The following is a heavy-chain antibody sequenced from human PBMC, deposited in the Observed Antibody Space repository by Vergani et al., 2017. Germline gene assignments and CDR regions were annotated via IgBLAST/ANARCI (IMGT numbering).Heavy chain of an antibody. J-gene: IGHJ5*02. CDR1: GGTFSSYA. CDR3: ARDYPPGGGTTYGWFDP. Sequence: QVQLVQSGAEVKKPGSSVKVSCKASGGTFSSYALNWVRQAPGQGLEWMGSIIPSLATTIYAQKFQGRVTITADESTSTAYMELSSLKSEDTAVFYCARDYPPGGGTTYGWFDPWGQGTLVTVSS. CDR2: IIPSLATT. D-gene: IGHD1-7*01. V-gene: IGHV1-69*11.